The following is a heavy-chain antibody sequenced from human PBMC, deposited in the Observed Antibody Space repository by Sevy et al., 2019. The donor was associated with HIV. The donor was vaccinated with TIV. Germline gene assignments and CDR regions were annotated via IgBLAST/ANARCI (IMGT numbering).Heavy chain of an antibody. J-gene: IGHJ4*02. D-gene: IGHD3-10*01. CDR1: EFTFRDYT. CDR2: ISSGSSYI. CDR3: ARDRDYYGSGTYDH. V-gene: IGHV3-21*06. Sequence: GGSLRLSCAASEFTFRDYTMNWVRQTPGKGLEWVLYISSGSSYIRYADSVKGRFTISRDNAENSLYLQMNSLRAEDTGVYYCARDRDYYGSGTYDHWGQGTLVTVSS.